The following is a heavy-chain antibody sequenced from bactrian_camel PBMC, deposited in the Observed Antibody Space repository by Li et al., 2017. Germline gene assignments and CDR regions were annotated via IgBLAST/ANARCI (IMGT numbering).Heavy chain of an antibody. D-gene: IGHD2*01. CDR1: GLSVSDFS. Sequence: VQLVESGGGSVQTGGSLRLSCAPSGLSVSDFSMAWFRQFPGKEPEGVAAIRRDDLTAYTDSVKGRFTISQDNAKNTVYLQMNNLKPEDTANYFCAYLYRCSLVAGLTNWAYYGHGTQVTVS. CDR2: IRRDDLT. J-gene: IGHJ4*01. V-gene: IGHV3S67*01.